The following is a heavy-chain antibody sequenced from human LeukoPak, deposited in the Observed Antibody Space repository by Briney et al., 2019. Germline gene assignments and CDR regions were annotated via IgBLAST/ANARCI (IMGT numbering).Heavy chain of an antibody. D-gene: IGHD5-12*01. V-gene: IGHV1-46*01. CDR1: GYTFTSYY. Sequence: ASVKVSCKASGYTFTSYYMHWVRQAHGQGLEWMGIINPSGGSTSYAQKFQGRVAMTRDTSTSTVYMELSSLRSEDTAVYYCASRGYSGYAVFDYWGQGTLVTVSS. CDR3: ASRGYSGYAVFDY. J-gene: IGHJ4*02. CDR2: INPSGGST.